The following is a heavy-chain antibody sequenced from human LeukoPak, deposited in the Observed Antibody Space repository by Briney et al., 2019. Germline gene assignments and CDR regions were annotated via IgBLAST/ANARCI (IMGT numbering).Heavy chain of an antibody. CDR1: GFTFSSYA. V-gene: IGHV3-23*01. CDR2: ISGSGGST. CDR3: AKARRALNYYGSGSPFDY. J-gene: IGHJ4*02. Sequence: PGGSLRLSCAASGFTFSSYAMRWVRQAPGKGLEWASAISGSGGSTYYADSVKGRFTISRDNSKNTLYLQMNSLRAEDTAVYYCAKARRALNYYGSGSPFDYWGQGTLVTVSS. D-gene: IGHD3-10*01.